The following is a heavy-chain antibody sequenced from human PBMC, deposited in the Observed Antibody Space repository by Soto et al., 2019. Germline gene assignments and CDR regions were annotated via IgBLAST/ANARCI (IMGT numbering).Heavy chain of an antibody. CDR1: GYTFTSYA. D-gene: IGHD4-17*01. J-gene: IGHJ4*02. V-gene: IGHV1-3*04. CDR2: INTGNGNT. Sequence: GASVKVSCKASGYTFTSYAMHWVRQAPGQRLEWMGWINTGNGNTKYSQKFQGRVTITRDTSASTAYMELSSLRSEDTAVYYCARDHYGGNSDLDYWGQGTLVTVYS. CDR3: ARDHYGGNSDLDY.